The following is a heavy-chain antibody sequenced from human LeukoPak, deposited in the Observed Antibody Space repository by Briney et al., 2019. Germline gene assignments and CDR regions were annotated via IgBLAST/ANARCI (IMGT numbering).Heavy chain of an antibody. CDR2: IIPIFGTA. V-gene: IGHV1-69*13. CDR1: GGTFSSYA. J-gene: IGHJ6*02. Sequence: SVKVSCKASGGTFSSYAISWVRQAPGQGLEWMGRIIPIFGTANYAQKFQGRVTITADESTSTAYMELSSLRSEDTAVYYCARVEKQWPSVYYYYYGMDVWGQGTTVTVSS. D-gene: IGHD6-19*01. CDR3: ARVEKQWPSVYYYYYGMDV.